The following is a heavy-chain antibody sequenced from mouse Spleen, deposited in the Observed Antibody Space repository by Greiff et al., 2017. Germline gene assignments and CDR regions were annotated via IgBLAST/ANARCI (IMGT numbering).Heavy chain of an antibody. V-gene: IGHV2-9*02. Sequence: VHLVESGPGLVAPSQSLSITCTVSGFSLTSYVVHWVRQPPGKGLEWLGVIWAGGSTNYNSALMSSLSISKDNSKSLVFLKMNSLQTDDTAMYCCARGQGVLCAMGYWGPRTSVTVSS. CDR1: GFSLTSYV. CDR2: IWAGGST. J-gene: IGHJ4*01. D-gene: IGHD3-3*01. CDR3: ARGQGVLCAMGY.